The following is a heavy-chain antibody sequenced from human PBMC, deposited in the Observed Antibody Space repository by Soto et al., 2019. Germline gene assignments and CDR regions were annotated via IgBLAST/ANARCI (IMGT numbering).Heavy chain of an antibody. CDR2: IIPIFGTA. D-gene: IGHD2-15*01. J-gene: IGHJ4*02. CDR1: GGTFSSYA. V-gene: IGHV1-69*14. Sequence: QVQLVQSGAEVKKPGSSVKVSCKASGGTFSSYAISWVRQAPGQGLEWMGGIIPIFGTANYAQKFQGRVTITATKPPRAAYKQLSSLRSENTAVHYCGGSYGSGGYIFDYWGQGTLVTVSS. CDR3: GGSYGSGGYIFDY.